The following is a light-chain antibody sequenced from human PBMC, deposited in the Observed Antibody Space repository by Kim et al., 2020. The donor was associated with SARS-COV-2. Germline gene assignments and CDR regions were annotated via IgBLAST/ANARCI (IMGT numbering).Light chain of an antibody. J-gene: IGKJ5*01. CDR3: QQRSNWPL. V-gene: IGKV3-11*01. CDR1: QRFSSS. Sequence: SLPPGAPATLSCRPLQRFSSSLALYQQKPGQAPMLLIYDASTRATGIPASFSGSGSGTDFTLTISSLEPEDFAVYYCQQRSNWPLFGQGTRLEIK. CDR2: DAS.